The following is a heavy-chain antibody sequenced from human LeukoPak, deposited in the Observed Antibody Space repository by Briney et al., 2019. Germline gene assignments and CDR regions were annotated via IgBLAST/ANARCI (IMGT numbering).Heavy chain of an antibody. CDR2: IHPNSGVT. V-gene: IGHV1-2*02. CDR3: AKDAYSGFSSSYNMDS. J-gene: IGHJ4*02. Sequence: ASVTVSFKASGYTVTGHYLHWVRQAPGQGLEWMGWIHPNSGVTNYAQKFQGRVTMTRDTSINTAYMELHSLTSDDTAMYYCAKDAYSGFSSSYNMDSWGQGTLVNVSS. CDR1: GYTVTGHY. D-gene: IGHD5-18*01.